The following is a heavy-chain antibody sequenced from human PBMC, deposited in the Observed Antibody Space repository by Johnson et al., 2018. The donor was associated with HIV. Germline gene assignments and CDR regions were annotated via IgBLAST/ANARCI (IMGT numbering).Heavy chain of an antibody. V-gene: IGHV3-23*04. J-gene: IGHJ3*02. Sequence: VQLVESGGGLAQPGGSLRLSCAASGFTFSSYAMSWVRQAPGKGLEWVSAISGSGGSTYYADSVKGRFTISRDNSKNTLYLQMNSLKTEDTAVYYCTTHSGSYDFDIWGQGTMVTVSS. CDR1: GFTFSSYA. D-gene: IGHD1-26*01. CDR3: TTHSGSYDFDI. CDR2: ISGSGGST.